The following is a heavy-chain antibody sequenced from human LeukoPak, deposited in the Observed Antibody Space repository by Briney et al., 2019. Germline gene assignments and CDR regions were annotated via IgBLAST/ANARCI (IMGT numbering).Heavy chain of an antibody. D-gene: IGHD6-13*01. CDR3: AARDSSSRYRRDY. V-gene: IGHV3-48*01. J-gene: IGHJ4*02. CDR2: ISSSSSTI. CDR1: GFTFSSYS. Sequence: GGSLRLSCAASGFTFSSYSMNWVRQAPGKGLEWVSYISSSSSTIYYADSVKGRFTISRDNAKNSLYLQMNSLRAEDTAVYYCAARDSSSRYRRDYWGQGTLVTVSS.